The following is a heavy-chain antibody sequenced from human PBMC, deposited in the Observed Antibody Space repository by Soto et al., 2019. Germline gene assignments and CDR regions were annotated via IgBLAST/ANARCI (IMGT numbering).Heavy chain of an antibody. D-gene: IGHD2-15*01. CDR2: IIPIFDTA. CDR1: GGTFSSYA. Sequence: SVKVSCKASGGTFSSYAISWVRQAPGQGLEWMGGIIPIFDTANYAQKFQGRVTITADESTSTAYMELSSLRSEDTAVYYCARHDCISSSCYYYYYYGMDVWG. CDR3: ARHDCISSSCYYYYYYGMDV. V-gene: IGHV1-69*13. J-gene: IGHJ6*02.